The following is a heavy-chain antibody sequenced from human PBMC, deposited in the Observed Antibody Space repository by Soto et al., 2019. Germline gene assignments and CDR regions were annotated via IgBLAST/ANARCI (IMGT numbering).Heavy chain of an antibody. CDR1: GFSLSASGVA. J-gene: IGHJ4*02. Sequence: QITLKESGPTLVKPTQTLTLTCSFSGFSLSASGVAVGWIRQPPGKALEWLGIIYWDDTKRYSPSLESRVTITKDRPKNQVVLTMTDMDPVDTATYCCTDRLKRGVIRFDYWGQGTVVTGSS. CDR2: IYWDDTK. D-gene: IGHD3-10*01. CDR3: TDRLKRGVIRFDY. V-gene: IGHV2-5*02.